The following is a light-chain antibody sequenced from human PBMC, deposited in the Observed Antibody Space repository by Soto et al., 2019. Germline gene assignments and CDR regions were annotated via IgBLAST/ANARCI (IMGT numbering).Light chain of an antibody. V-gene: IGKV1-5*03. CDR2: KAS. CDR1: QTISSW. Sequence: DIQMTQSPSPLSGSVGDRVTITCRASQTISSWLAWYQQKPGKVPKLLIYKASTLKSGVPSRFSGSGSGTEVTLTISSLQPDDFATYYCQHYNSYSEAVGQGTKVELK. J-gene: IGKJ1*01. CDR3: QHYNSYSEA.